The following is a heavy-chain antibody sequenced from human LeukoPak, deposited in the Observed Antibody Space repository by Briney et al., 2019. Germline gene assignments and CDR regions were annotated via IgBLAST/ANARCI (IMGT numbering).Heavy chain of an antibody. CDR1: GFTFSGYA. V-gene: IGHV3-30-3*02. CDR3: AKSYSGSYYVIDY. J-gene: IGHJ4*02. Sequence: GGSLRLSCAASGFTFSGYAIHWVRQAPGKGLEGVALISYDGSNKYYADSVKGRFTISRDNSKDTLYLQMNSLRTEDTAVYYCAKSYSGSYYVIDYWGQGTLVTVTS. CDR2: ISYDGSNK. D-gene: IGHD1-26*01.